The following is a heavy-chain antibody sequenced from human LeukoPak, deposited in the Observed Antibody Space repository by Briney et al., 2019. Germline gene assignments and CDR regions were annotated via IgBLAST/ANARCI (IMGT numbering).Heavy chain of an antibody. CDR1: GFTFSGHW. Sequence: GGSLRLSCAASGFTFSGHWMSWVRQAPGKGLEWVANINQGGSDKYYVDSVKSRFTISRDNANNLLYLQMNSLRGEDTAVYYCTRDRSRAEDVWGQGTLVTVSS. D-gene: IGHD1-14*01. J-gene: IGHJ4*02. CDR3: TRDRSRAEDV. V-gene: IGHV3-7*01. CDR2: INQGGSDK.